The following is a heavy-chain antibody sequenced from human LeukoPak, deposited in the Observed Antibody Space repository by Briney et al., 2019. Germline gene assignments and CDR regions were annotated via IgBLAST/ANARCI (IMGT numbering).Heavy chain of an antibody. V-gene: IGHV3-23*01. CDR3: VKWKGSGSHTNYCMDV. J-gene: IGHJ6*03. D-gene: IGHD3-10*01. Sequence: GGSLRLSCAASGFTFIIYAMAWVRQAPGKGPEWLSGIFGGGVGTYYADSVKGRFTISRDNSKSALYLLLNSLRTADTATYYCVKWKGSGSHTNYCMDVWGKGTTVIVSS. CDR2: IFGGGVGT. CDR1: GFTFIIYA.